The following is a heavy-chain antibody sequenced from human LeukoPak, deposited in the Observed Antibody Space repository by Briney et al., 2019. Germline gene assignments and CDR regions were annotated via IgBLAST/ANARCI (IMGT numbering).Heavy chain of an antibody. Sequence: PGGSLRLSCAASGFTFSSYSMNWVRQAPGKGLEWVSSMSSSASDIYYADSVKGRFTVSRDNAKNSLYLQMNSLRAEDTAVYYCASFASNLIGLGYWGQGTLVTVSS. J-gene: IGHJ4*02. D-gene: IGHD3-16*02. CDR1: GFTFSSYS. CDR3: ASFASNLIGLGY. CDR2: MSSSASDI. V-gene: IGHV3-21*01.